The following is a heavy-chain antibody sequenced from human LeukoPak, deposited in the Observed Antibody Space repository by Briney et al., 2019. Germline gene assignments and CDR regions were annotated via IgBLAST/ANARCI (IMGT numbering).Heavy chain of an antibody. Sequence: SVKVSCKASGGTFSSYTISWVRQAPGQGLEWMGGIIPIFGTANYAQKFQGRVTITADESTSTAYMELSSLRSEDTAVYYCARYCSSTSCYTGTAFDYWGQGTLVTVSS. V-gene: IGHV1-69*13. CDR2: IIPIFGTA. J-gene: IGHJ4*02. CDR1: GGTFSSYT. D-gene: IGHD2-2*02. CDR3: ARYCSSTSCYTGTAFDY.